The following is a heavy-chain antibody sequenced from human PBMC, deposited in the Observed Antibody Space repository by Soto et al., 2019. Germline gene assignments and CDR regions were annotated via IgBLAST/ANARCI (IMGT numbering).Heavy chain of an antibody. CDR2: INHSGST. V-gene: IGHV4-34*01. J-gene: IGHJ4*02. D-gene: IGHD3-22*01. CDR1: GSSFSGYY. Sequence: QVQLQQWGAGLLKPSETLSLTCAVYGSSFSGYYWSWIRQPPGKGLEWVGEINHSGSTNYNPSLKSRVTISVDTSKNHFSLKLTSVTAADTAVYYCTRGIAYDLNWGQGTLVTVSS. CDR3: TRGIAYDLN.